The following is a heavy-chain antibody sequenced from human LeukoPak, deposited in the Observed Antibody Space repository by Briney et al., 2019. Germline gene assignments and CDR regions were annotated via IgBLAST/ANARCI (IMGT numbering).Heavy chain of an antibody. V-gene: IGHV3-7*03. D-gene: IGHD3-9*01. CDR3: ARVFDFDWLYFDY. J-gene: IGHJ4*02. CDR2: IKQDGREK. Sequence: PGGSLRLSCAASGLTFSSYWMSWVRQAPGKGLEWVANIKQDGREKYYVDSVKGRFTISRDNAKNSLYLQMNSLRAEDTAVYYCARVFDFDWLYFDYWGQGTLVTVSS. CDR1: GLTFSSYW.